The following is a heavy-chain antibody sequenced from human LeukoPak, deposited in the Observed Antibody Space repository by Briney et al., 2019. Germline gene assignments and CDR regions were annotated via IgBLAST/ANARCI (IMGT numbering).Heavy chain of an antibody. CDR1: GGSISSGGYY. V-gene: IGHV4-31*03. CDR2: IYYSGST. J-gene: IGHJ4*02. CDR3: ASERYNWNYFDY. Sequence: SETLSLTCTVSGGSISSGGYYWSWIRQHPGKGLEWIGYIYYSGSTYYNPSLKSRVTISVDTSKNQFSLKLSSVTAADTAVYYCASERYNWNYFDYWGQGTLVTVSS. D-gene: IGHD1-20*01.